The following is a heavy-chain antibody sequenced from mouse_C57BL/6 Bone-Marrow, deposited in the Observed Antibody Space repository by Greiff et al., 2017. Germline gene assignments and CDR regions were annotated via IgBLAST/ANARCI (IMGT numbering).Heavy chain of an antibody. CDR2: IYPGDGDT. CDR3: ARDYCGPSMDY. D-gene: IGHD1-1*01. J-gene: IGHJ4*01. Sequence: VQLQQSGAELVKPGASVKISCKASGYAFSSYWMNWVKQRPGKGLEWIGQIYPGDGDTNYNGKFKGKATLTADKSSSTAYMQLSSLTSEDSAVYFCARDYCGPSMDYWGQGTSVTVSS. V-gene: IGHV1-80*01. CDR1: GYAFSSYW.